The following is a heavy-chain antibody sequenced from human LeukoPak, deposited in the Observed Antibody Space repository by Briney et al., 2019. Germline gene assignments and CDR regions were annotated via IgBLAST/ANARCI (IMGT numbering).Heavy chain of an antibody. CDR2: IKSKTDGGTT. Sequence: GGSLRLSCAASGFTFSSYWMSWVRQTPEKGLEWVGRIKSKTDGGTTDYAAPVKGRFTISRDDSKNTLYLQMNSLKTEDTAVYYCTREFYYDSSPFDYWGQGTLVTVSS. J-gene: IGHJ4*02. CDR1: GFTFSSYW. V-gene: IGHV3-15*01. D-gene: IGHD3-22*01. CDR3: TREFYYDSSPFDY.